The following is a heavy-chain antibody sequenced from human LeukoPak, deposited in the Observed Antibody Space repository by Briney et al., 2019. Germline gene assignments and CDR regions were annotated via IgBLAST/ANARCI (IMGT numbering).Heavy chain of an antibody. J-gene: IGHJ4*02. Sequence: GGSLRLSCAGSGFSFSSNTMSWVRRALGRGLEWVSAISNNGGRTDYADSVKGRFTISRDNSKSTLYLHMDSLRAEDTAVYYCARDEDTSALSEYWGQGTLVTVSS. CDR1: GFSFSSNT. D-gene: IGHD2/OR15-2a*01. V-gene: IGHV3-23*01. CDR3: ARDEDTSALSEY. CDR2: ISNNGGRT.